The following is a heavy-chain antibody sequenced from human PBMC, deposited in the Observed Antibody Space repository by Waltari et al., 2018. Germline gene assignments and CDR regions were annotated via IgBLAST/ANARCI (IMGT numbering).Heavy chain of an antibody. J-gene: IGHJ6*02. D-gene: IGHD5-12*01. CDR2: ISSSGDRT. Sequence: EVQLLQSGGGLVHPGGSLRRSCTAPGFTFSTSAMSWVRQAPGKGLEWISPISSSGDRTYYADAVKGRFTISRDNVMNTLYLQMNSLRAEDTAVYYCATDPWNSGQPYGMDVWGQGTTVTVSS. CDR3: ATDPWNSGQPYGMDV. CDR1: GFTFSTSA. V-gene: IGHV3-23*01.